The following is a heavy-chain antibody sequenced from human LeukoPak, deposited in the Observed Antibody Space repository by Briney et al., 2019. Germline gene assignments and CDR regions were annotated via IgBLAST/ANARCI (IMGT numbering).Heavy chain of an antibody. J-gene: IGHJ4*02. D-gene: IGHD2-8*02. CDR3: ARGGLWCTGNKCYYYFDY. V-gene: IGHV1-46*01. CDR2: INPSGGST. CDR1: GYTFTSYY. Sequence: ASAKVSCKASGYTFTSYYMHWVRQAPGQGLEWMGIINPSGGSTSYAQKFQDRVTMTTDTSTSTAYMELRSLKSDDTAVYYCARGGLWCTGNKCYYYFDYWGQGTLVTVSS.